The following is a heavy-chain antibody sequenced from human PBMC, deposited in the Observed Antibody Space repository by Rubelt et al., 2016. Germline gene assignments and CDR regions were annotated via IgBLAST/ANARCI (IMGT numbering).Heavy chain of an antibody. CDR1: GGSFSGYF. Sequence: QVQLQQWGAGLLKPSETLSLTCAVYGGSFSGYFWSWIRQPPGKGLEWIGEINHSGSTNYNPSLKSRVTNSVYTSKNQFSLKLSSVTAADTAVYYCARGKEGLGVTMMDYWGQGTLVTVSS. CDR2: INHSGST. J-gene: IGHJ4*02. D-gene: IGHD3-22*01. V-gene: IGHV4-34*01. CDR3: ARGKEGLGVTMMDY.